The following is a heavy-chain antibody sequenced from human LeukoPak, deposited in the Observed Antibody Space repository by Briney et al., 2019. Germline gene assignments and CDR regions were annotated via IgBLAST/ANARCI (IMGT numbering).Heavy chain of an antibody. D-gene: IGHD3-3*01. CDR1: GYTFTSYD. J-gene: IGHJ3*02. Sequence: GASVTVSCKASGYTFTSYDINWVRQATGQGLEWMGWMNPNSGNTGYAQKFQGRVTMTRNTSISTAYMELSSLRSEDTAVYYCARVGDFWSGYYRNGAFDIWGQGTMVTVSS. CDR2: MNPNSGNT. CDR3: ARVGDFWSGYYRNGAFDI. V-gene: IGHV1-8*01.